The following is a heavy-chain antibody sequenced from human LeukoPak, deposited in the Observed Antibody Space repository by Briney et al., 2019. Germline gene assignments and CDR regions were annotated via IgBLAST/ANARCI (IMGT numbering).Heavy chain of an antibody. J-gene: IGHJ3*02. Sequence: TSSQTLSLTCAVSGGSISSGGYSWSWIRQPPGKGLEWIGYIYHSGSTYYNPSLKSRVTISVDRSKNQFSLKLSSVTAADTAVYYCATVFEGAFDIWGQGTMVTVSS. D-gene: IGHD1-14*01. V-gene: IGHV4-30-2*01. CDR3: ATVFEGAFDI. CDR2: IYHSGST. CDR1: GGSISSGGYS.